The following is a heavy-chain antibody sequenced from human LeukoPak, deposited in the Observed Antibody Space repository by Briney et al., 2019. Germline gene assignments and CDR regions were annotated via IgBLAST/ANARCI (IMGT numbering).Heavy chain of an antibody. Sequence: TGGSLRLSCAASGFTFSSYAMSWVRQAPGKGLEWVSGISGSDGNTYYADSVKGRFTISRDNSKNTLYVQMNSLRAEDTAVYYCAKARGFCSGGSCYNPFDPWGQGTLVTVSS. CDR3: AKARGFCSGGSCYNPFDP. D-gene: IGHD2-15*01. V-gene: IGHV3-23*01. CDR1: GFTFSSYA. CDR2: ISGSDGNT. J-gene: IGHJ5*02.